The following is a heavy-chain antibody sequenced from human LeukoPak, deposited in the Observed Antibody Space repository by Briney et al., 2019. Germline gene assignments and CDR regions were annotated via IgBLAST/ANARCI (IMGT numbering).Heavy chain of an antibody. Sequence: GGSLRLSCAASRFTFTNYSMNWVRQAPGKGLEYVSAITTNGGRTYYANSFKGRFTISRDNSKSTLYLQMGSLRTEDMAVYYCARGRLVVTALDYWGQGTLVTVSS. V-gene: IGHV3-64*01. CDR1: RFTFTNYS. CDR3: ARGRLVVTALDY. J-gene: IGHJ4*02. D-gene: IGHD2-21*02. CDR2: ITTNGGRT.